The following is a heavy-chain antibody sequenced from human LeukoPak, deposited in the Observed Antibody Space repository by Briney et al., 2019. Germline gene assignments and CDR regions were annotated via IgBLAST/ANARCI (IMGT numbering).Heavy chain of an antibody. CDR2: ISASGTGT. J-gene: IGHJ6*01. CDR1: GFTFSSYA. D-gene: IGHD2-2*01. Sequence: PGGSLRLSCAASGFTFSSYAMSWVRQAPGKGLEWVSAISASGTGTYYADSVKGRFTISRDNSKNTLFLQMNSLGAEDTALYSCAKHREYGTTTSCCYDGMEVWAQVTTV. V-gene: IGHV3-23*01. CDR3: AKHREYGTTTSCCYDGMEV.